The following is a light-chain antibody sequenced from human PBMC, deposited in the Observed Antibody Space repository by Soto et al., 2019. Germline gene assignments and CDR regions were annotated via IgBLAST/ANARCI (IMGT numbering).Light chain of an antibody. CDR2: GAS. CDR1: QDISSF. V-gene: IGKV1-9*01. CDR3: QQLNSYPH. J-gene: IGKJ5*01. Sequence: ETRLNKSPSFLSASVGDRVTITFRTSQDISSFLAWYQQKPGKAPNLLIYGASTLQSGVPSRFSGSGSGTEFTLTIISLQPEDFATYYCQQLNSYPHFGQGTRLEI.